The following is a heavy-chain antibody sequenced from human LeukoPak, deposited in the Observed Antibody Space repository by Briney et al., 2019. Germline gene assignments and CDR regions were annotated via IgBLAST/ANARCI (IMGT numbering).Heavy chain of an antibody. CDR2: ISSSGSTI. CDR3: ARSCSSTSCY. CDR1: GFTFSSYE. Sequence: PGGSLRLSCAASGFTFSSYEMNWVRQAPGKGLEWVSYISSSGSTIYYADSVKGRFTISRDNAKNSLYLQMNSLRAEDTAVYYCARSCSSTSCYWGQGTLVTVSS. D-gene: IGHD2-2*01. J-gene: IGHJ4*02. V-gene: IGHV3-48*03.